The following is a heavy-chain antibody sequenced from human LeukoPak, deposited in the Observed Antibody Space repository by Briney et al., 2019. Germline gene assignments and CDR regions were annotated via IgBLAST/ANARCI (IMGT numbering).Heavy chain of an antibody. D-gene: IGHD4-17*01. Sequence: GRSLRLSCAASAFSFSKFASIWVRQAPGKGLEWVSAITANGVYTLYADAVKGRFTVSRDNSKSTLYLQINSLRPEDTAMYYCAKDPNGDYIGAFDFWGQGTMVTVSS. V-gene: IGHV3-23*01. J-gene: IGHJ3*01. CDR3: AKDPNGDYIGAFDF. CDR1: AFSFSKFA. CDR2: ITANGVYT.